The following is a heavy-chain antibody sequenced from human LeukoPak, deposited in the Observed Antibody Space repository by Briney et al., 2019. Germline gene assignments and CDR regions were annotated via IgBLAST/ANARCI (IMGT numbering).Heavy chain of an antibody. V-gene: IGHV4-4*07. CDR3: AGSSITMVSRDWYLDL. CDR2: IYTSGST. D-gene: IGHD3-10*01. CDR1: GGSISSYY. Sequence: SETLSLTCTVSGGSISSYYWSWIRQPAGKGLEWIGRIYTSGSTNYNPSLKSRVTMSVDTSKNQFSLKLSSVTAADTAVYYCAGSSITMVSRDWYLDLWGRGTLVTVSS. J-gene: IGHJ2*01.